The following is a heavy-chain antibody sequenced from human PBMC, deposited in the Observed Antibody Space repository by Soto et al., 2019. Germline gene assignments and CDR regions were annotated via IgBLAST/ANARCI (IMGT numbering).Heavy chain of an antibody. V-gene: IGHV4-34*01. CDR3: ARFSRRDDAFDI. J-gene: IGHJ3*02. CDR1: GGSFSGYY. CDR2: INHSGST. Sequence: SETLSLTCAVYGGSFSGYYWSWIRQPPGKGLEWIGEINHSGSTHYNPSLKSRVTISVDTSKNQFSLKLSSVTAADTAVYYCARFSRRDDAFDIWGQGTMVTVSS.